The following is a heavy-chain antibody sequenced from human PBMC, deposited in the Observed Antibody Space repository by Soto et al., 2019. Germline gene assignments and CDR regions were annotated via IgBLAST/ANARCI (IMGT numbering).Heavy chain of an antibody. CDR2: IIPILGTA. V-gene: IGHV1-69*10. CDR1: GGTFSSYA. D-gene: IGHD2-8*01. CDR3: ACSILLMVYGCLNY. Sequence: GASVPVSCKASGGTFSSYAISWVRQAPGQGLEWMGWIIPILGTANHAQIPQARGTITAEQSTSAAYMELGSLGCEDTAVYYFACSILLMVYGCLNYWGQGTLVTVSS. J-gene: IGHJ4*02.